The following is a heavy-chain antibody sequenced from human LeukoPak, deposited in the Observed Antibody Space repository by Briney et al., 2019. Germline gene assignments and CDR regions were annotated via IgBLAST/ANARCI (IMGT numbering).Heavy chain of an antibody. CDR1: GYSFTSYW. CDR2: IYPGDSDT. D-gene: IGHD3-22*01. V-gene: IGHV5-51*01. Sequence: GESLKISCKGSGYSFTSYWIGWVRQMPGKGLEWMGIIYPGDSDTRYSPSFQGQVTISADKSISTAYLQWSSLKASDTAMYYRARSYYDSSGYYFPFDYWGQGTLVTVSS. CDR3: ARSYYDSSGYYFPFDY. J-gene: IGHJ4*02.